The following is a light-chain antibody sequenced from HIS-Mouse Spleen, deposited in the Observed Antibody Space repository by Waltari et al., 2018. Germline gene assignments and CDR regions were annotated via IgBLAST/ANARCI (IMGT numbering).Light chain of an antibody. CDR1: QSISSW. V-gene: IGKV1-5*03. CDR2: KAS. J-gene: IGKJ1*01. CDR3: QQYNSYPWT. Sequence: DIQMTQSPSTLSASVGDRVTITCRARQSISSWLAWYPQKPGKAPKILIYKASSLESGVPSRFSGSGSGTEFTLTISSLQPDEFATYYCQQYNSYPWTFGQGTKVEIK.